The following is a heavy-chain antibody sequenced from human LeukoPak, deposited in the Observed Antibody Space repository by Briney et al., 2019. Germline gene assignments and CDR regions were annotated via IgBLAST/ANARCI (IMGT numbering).Heavy chain of an antibody. V-gene: IGHV3-23*01. Sequence: GGFLRLSCATSGCSFINSGMTWVRQAPGKGLEWVSDISGTVRGERTYYADSVKGRFTISRDNSKNTLYLQMNGLRADDTAVYYCLCYYASATFYWGQGTLVTVSS. CDR1: GCSFINSG. J-gene: IGHJ4*02. CDR3: LCYYASATFY. CDR2: ISGTVRGERT. D-gene: IGHD3-10*01.